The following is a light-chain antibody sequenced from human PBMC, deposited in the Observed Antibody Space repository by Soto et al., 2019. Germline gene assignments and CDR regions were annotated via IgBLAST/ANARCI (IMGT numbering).Light chain of an antibody. CDR1: QSVSHF. Sequence: DIQMTQSPSTLSASVGERVTITCRASQSVSHFLAWYQQKPGKAPKLLIYKASTLESGVPARFSGSGSGTEFTLTISSLQPDDFRTYYCQQFNSYWWTVGQGTKVDIK. CDR2: KAS. V-gene: IGKV1-5*03. CDR3: QQFNSYWWT. J-gene: IGKJ1*01.